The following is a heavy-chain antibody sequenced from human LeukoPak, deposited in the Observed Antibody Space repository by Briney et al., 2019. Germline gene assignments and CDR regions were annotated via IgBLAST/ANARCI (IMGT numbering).Heavy chain of an antibody. Sequence: SETLSLTCTVSGSSLTTTYYWAWFRQPPGKGLEWIATVFQLQTVRTFYNPSLESRVTMSLDTSQNQFSPNLTSVTAADTALYFCARVLNVPKFIDSWGQGTLVTVSS. CDR3: ARVLNVPKFIDS. V-gene: IGHV4-38-2*02. J-gene: IGHJ4*02. CDR2: VFQLQTVRT. D-gene: IGHD3-10*02. CDR1: GSSLTTTYY.